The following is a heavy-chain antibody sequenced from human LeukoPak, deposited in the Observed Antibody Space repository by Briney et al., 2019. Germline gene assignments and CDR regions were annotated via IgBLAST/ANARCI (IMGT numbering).Heavy chain of an antibody. J-gene: IGHJ4*02. V-gene: IGHV5-51*01. CDR1: GYTFTSYW. CDR2: IYPADSDT. Sequence: GESLKISCKASGYTFTSYWIGWVRQMPGKGLEWMGFIYPADSDTRYSPPFQGQVTISADKSITTAYLQWSSLKASDTAMYYCAGVLAGANYFDYWGQGTLVTVSS. CDR3: AGVLAGANYFDY.